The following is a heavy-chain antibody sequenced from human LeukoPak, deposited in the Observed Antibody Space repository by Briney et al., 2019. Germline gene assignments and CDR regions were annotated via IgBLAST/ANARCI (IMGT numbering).Heavy chain of an antibody. Sequence: ASVKVSCKASAYTFTGYYIHWVRQAPGQGLEWMGWINPNSGGTNYAQKFQGRVTMTRDTSINTAYMELSRLRSDDTAVYYCARESDDFSFDYWGREPWSPSPQ. D-gene: IGHD3-3*01. CDR3: ARESDDFSFDY. J-gene: IGHJ4*02. CDR2: INPNSGGT. CDR1: AYTFTGYY. V-gene: IGHV1-2*02.